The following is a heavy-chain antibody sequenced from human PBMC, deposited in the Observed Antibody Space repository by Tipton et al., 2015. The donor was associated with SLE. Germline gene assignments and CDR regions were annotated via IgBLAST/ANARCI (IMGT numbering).Heavy chain of an antibody. Sequence: SLRLSCAASGFTFSSYAMSWVRQAPGKGLEWVSVIYSGGSTYYADSVKGRFTISRDNSKNTLYLQMNSLRAEDTAVYYCARVPHSQGWFDPWGQGTLVTVSS. CDR3: ARVPHSQGWFDP. CDR1: GFTFSSYA. V-gene: IGHV3-66*02. J-gene: IGHJ5*02. D-gene: IGHD5-18*01. CDR2: IYSGGST.